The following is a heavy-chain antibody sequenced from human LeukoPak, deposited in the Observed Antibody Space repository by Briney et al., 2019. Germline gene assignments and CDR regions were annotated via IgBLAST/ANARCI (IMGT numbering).Heavy chain of an antibody. CDR3: ARDHIAVAGNAAFDI. Sequence: GRVTMSTDTSTSTAYMELRSLRSNDTAVYYCARDHIAVAGNAAFDIWGQGTMVTVSS. J-gene: IGHJ3*02. V-gene: IGHV1-18*01. D-gene: IGHD6-19*01.